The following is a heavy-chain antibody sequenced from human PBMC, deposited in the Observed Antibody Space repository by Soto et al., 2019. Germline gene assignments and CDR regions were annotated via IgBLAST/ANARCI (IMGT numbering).Heavy chain of an antibody. D-gene: IGHD6-6*01. J-gene: IGHJ6*02. CDR1: GFTFSSYA. Sequence: GGSLRLSCAASGFTFSSYAMSWVRQAPGKGLEWVSTISGSVDNTYYADSVKGRFTISRDHSKKTLYLQMNSLRAEDTAVYSCAKDLSSKAAFPFPGMAVWGQGTTVTVSS. V-gene: IGHV3-23*01. CDR2: ISGSVDNT. CDR3: AKDLSSKAAFPFPGMAV.